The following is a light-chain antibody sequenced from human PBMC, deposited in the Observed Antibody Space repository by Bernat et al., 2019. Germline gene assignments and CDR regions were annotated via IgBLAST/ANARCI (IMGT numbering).Light chain of an antibody. CDR2: LGS. CDR3: MQALQTPYT. V-gene: IGKV2-28*01. J-gene: IGKJ2*01. Sequence: DIVMTQSPLSLPVTPGEPASISCRSSQSLLHSNGYDYLDWYLQKPGHSPQLLIYLGSNRASGVPDRFSGSGSGTDFTLKISRVESEDVGVYYCMQALQTPYTFGQGNKLEIK. CDR1: QSLLHSNGYDY.